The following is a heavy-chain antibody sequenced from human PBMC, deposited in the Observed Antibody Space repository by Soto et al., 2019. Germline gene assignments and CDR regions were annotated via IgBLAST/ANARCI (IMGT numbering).Heavy chain of an antibody. V-gene: IGHV4-30-2*01. Sequence: PSETLSLTCTVSGGSISSGDYYWSWIRQPPGKGLEWTGHIYHSGRTYYNPSLKSRVTISVDTSKNQFSLKLSSVTAADTAVYYCARVAMPGYSSSWYYFDYWGQGTLVTVSS. J-gene: IGHJ4*02. CDR3: ARVAMPGYSSSWYYFDY. CDR1: GGSISSGDYY. CDR2: IYHSGRT. D-gene: IGHD6-13*01.